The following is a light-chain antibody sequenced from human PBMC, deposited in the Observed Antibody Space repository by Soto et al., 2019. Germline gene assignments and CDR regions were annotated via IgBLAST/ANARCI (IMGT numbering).Light chain of an antibody. CDR2: DVT. Sequence: QFALTQPRSVSGSPGQAVTFSCTGTNSDVGGYNYVSWYQQHPDKAPKLIIYDVTKRPSGVADRFSGSKSGNTASLTISGLQAEDEADYFCSSFAGSYTHVFGTGTKLTVL. CDR1: NSDVGGYNY. V-gene: IGLV2-11*01. CDR3: SSFAGSYTHV. J-gene: IGLJ1*01.